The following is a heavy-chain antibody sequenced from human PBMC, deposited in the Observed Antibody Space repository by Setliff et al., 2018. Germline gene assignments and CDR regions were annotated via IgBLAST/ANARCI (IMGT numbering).Heavy chain of an antibody. D-gene: IGHD6-13*01. J-gene: IGHJ4*02. CDR1: GYSISSGYY. Sequence: SETLSLTCAVSGYSISSGYYWGWIRQSPGKGLEWIGSIYHSGSTYYNPSLKSRVTISVDTSKNQFSLKLSSVTAADTAVYYCASAIAAAGTAADYWGQGTLVTVSS. CDR3: ASAIAAAGTAADY. V-gene: IGHV4-38-2*01. CDR2: IYHSGST.